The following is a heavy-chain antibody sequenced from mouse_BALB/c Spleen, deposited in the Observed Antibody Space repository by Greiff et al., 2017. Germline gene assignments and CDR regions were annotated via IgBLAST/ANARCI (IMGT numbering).Heavy chain of an antibody. Sequence: EVQRVESGGGLVKPGGSLKLSCAASGFTFSSYAMSWVRQTPEKRLEWVASISSGGSTYYPDSVKGRFTISRDNARNILYLQMSSLRSEDTAMYYCARGEGYYYGSPWFAYWGQGTLVTVSA. CDR2: ISSGGST. J-gene: IGHJ3*01. V-gene: IGHV5-6-5*01. CDR1: GFTFSSYA. CDR3: ARGEGYYYGSPWFAY. D-gene: IGHD1-1*01.